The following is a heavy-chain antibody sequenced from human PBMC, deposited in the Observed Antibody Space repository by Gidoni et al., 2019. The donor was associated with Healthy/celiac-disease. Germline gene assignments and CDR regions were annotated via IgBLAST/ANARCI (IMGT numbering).Heavy chain of an antibody. D-gene: IGHD2-15*01. CDR2: ISYDGSNT. J-gene: IGHJ6*04. Sequence: WVRQAPGTGLACVAVISYDGSNTSYADSVKGRFTISSDYSKNTLYLQMHSLRAEDTAVYYCSRDMAVAATDYYYYYGMVVWGKGTTVTVSS. V-gene: IGHV3-30*16. CDR3: SRDMAVAATDYYYYYGMVV.